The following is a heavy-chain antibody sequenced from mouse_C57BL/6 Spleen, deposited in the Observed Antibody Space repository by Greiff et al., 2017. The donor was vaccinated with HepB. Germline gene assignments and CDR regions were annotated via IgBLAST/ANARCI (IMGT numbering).Heavy chain of an antibody. D-gene: IGHD4-1*01. CDR3: AREGGTRGFAY. Sequence: QVQLKQPGAELVRPGSSVKLSCKASGYTFTSYWMHWVKQRPIQGLEWIGNIDPSDSETHYNQKFKDKATLTVDKSSSTAYMQLSSLTSEDSAVYYCAREGGTRGFAYWGQGTLVTVSA. CDR1: GYTFTSYW. CDR2: IDPSDSET. V-gene: IGHV1-52*01. J-gene: IGHJ3*01.